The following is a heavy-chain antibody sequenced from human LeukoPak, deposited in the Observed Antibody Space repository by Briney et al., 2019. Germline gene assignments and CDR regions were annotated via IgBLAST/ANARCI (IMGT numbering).Heavy chain of an antibody. J-gene: IGHJ4*02. Sequence: GGSLRLSCAASGFTFSTYSMNWVRQAPGKGLEWVSYISGSGSYIYYADSVKGRFTISRDNGKNSLYLQMNSLRAEDTAVYYCAMATDSYQFDYWGQGTLVTVSS. D-gene: IGHD5-24*01. CDR2: ISGSGSYI. CDR1: GFTFSTYS. V-gene: IGHV3-21*01. CDR3: AMATDSYQFDY.